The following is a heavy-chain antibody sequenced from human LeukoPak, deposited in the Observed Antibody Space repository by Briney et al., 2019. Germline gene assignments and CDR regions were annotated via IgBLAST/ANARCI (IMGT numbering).Heavy chain of an antibody. J-gene: IGHJ4*02. D-gene: IGHD5/OR15-5a*01. V-gene: IGHV3-21*04. CDR1: GFTFSSYS. CDR2: ISSSSSYI. Sequence: PGGSLRLSCAASGFTFSSYSMNWVRQAPGKGLEWVSSISSSSSYIYYADSVKGRFTISRDNAKNSLYLQMNSLKTEDTAVYFCRGVGVYEGDYWGQGTLVTVSS. CDR3: RGVGVYEGDY.